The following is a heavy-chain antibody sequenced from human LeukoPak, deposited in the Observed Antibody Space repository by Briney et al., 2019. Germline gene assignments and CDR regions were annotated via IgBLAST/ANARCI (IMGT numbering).Heavy chain of an antibody. CDR3: ARDRQQLVRRYYYYHMDV. CDR1: GFIVSNSE. D-gene: IGHD6-13*01. Sequence: GGSLRLSCAASGFIVSNSEMNWVRQAPGKGLEWVSFISADHTIYYADSVRGRFTISRDNAKNSLYLQMNSLRAEDTAVYYCARDRQQLVRRYYYYHMDVWGKGTTVTVSS. V-gene: IGHV3-48*03. J-gene: IGHJ6*03. CDR2: ISADHTI.